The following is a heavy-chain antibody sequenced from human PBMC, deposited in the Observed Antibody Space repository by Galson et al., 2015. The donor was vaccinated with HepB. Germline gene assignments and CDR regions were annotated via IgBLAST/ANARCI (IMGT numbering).Heavy chain of an antibody. CDR2: IYWDDDK. CDR1: GFSLSTSGVG. CDR3: ARTGVCGIDCHYNWFDP. V-gene: IGHV2-5*02. Sequence: PALVKPTQTLTLTCTFSGFSLSTSGVGVGWIRQPPGKALEWLALIYWDDDKRYSPSLKSRLTITKDTSKNQVVLTMTIMDPVDTATYYCARTGVCGIDCHYNWFDPWGQGTLVTVSS. D-gene: IGHD2-21*02. J-gene: IGHJ5*02.